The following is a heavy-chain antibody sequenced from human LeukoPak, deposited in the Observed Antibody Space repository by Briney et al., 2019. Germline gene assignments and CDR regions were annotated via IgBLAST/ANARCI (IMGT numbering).Heavy chain of an antibody. V-gene: IGHV3-33*01. D-gene: IGHD1-1*01. Sequence: GGSLRLSCAVSGFIFSDYGFHWVRQAPGKGLEWVAVTRFDGSIKQYADSVKGRFTISRDDSKNTLYLQMNFLKTEDTAVYYCARWGGTRQYYFDYWGQGTLVTVSS. CDR2: TRFDGSIK. CDR1: GFIFSDYG. J-gene: IGHJ4*02. CDR3: ARWGGTRQYYFDY.